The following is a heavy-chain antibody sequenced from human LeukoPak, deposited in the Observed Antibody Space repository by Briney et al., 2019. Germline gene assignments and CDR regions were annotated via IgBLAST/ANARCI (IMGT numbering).Heavy chain of an antibody. D-gene: IGHD3-22*01. CDR3: ASPHYYDSSGYYGFAFDI. V-gene: IGHV4-39*01. J-gene: IGHJ3*02. CDR1: GGSISSSSYY. CDR2: IYYSGNT. Sequence: PSETLSLTCTVSGGSISSSSYYWAWIRQPPGKGLEWVGSIYYSGNTYYKSSIKSRVTIAVDTSNNQFSMKLSSVTAADTAVYYCASPHYYDSSGYYGFAFDIWGEGRMVTVS.